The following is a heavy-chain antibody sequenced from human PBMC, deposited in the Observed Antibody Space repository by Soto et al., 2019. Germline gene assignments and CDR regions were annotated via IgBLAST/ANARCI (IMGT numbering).Heavy chain of an antibody. CDR1: GFTFTSYA. Sequence: EVQLLESGGGLVQPGGSLRLSCSASGFTFTSYAMSWVRQAPGKGLEWVSGISGSGGDTKSADSVKGRFTISRDNFKNMLYLQMNSLRAEDTAVYYCAKHDFWTLYNTGLDSWGRGNLVTVSS. CDR2: ISGSGGDT. D-gene: IGHD3-3*01. J-gene: IGHJ4*02. CDR3: AKHDFWTLYNTGLDS. V-gene: IGHV3-23*01.